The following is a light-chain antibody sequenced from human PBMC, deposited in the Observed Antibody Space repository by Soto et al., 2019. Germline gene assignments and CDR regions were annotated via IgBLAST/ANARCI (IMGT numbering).Light chain of an antibody. V-gene: IGKV1-33*01. CDR3: HQYDNIPWT. Sequence: DIQMTQSPSSLSASVGDRVTITCQASQDIRRSLNWYQQKPGKAPNLLIYDASKLEIGVPSRFSGSGSGALFALTISSLQPEDFATYYCHQYDNIPWTFGQGTRLEIK. CDR1: QDIRRS. CDR2: DAS. J-gene: IGKJ1*01.